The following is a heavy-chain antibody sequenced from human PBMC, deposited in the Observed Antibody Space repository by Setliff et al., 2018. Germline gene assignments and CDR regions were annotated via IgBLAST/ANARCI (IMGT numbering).Heavy chain of an antibody. J-gene: IGHJ6*02. CDR3: ARDRQYCSSTSCYTSYFYYYAMDI. CDR2: FYTSGNT. D-gene: IGHD2-2*02. Sequence: SETLSLTCTVSGDSISSGYYYWTWIRQSAGKGLEWIGHFYTSGNTNYNPSLKSRVTISLDTSSNHVSLKLSSVTAADTAVCYCARDRQYCSSTSCYTSYFYYYAMDIWGQGTTVTVSS. CDR1: GDSISSGYYY. V-gene: IGHV4-61*09.